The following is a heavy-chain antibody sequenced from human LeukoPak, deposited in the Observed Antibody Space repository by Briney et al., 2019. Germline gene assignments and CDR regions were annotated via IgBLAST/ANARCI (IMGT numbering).Heavy chain of an antibody. D-gene: IGHD2-2*01. CDR1: GFTFSSYA. CDR3: AREPGADFDY. V-gene: IGHV3-30-3*01. Sequence: GGSLRLSCAASGFTFSSYAMHWVRQAPGKGLEWVAVISYDGSNKYYADSVKGRFTISRDNSKNTLYLQMNSLRAEDTAVYYCAREPGADFDYWGQGTLVTVSS. J-gene: IGHJ4*02. CDR2: ISYDGSNK.